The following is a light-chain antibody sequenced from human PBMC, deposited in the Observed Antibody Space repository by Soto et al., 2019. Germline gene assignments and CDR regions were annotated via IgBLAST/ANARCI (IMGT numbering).Light chain of an antibody. V-gene: IGKV1-33*01. J-gene: IGKJ2*01. CDR2: HAT. CDR3: QQRGSLPFT. Sequence: DIPLTLSAVFRPASVRDRVTITWQASQDISNYLNWYQQKPGEAPKVLIYHATKLETWVASRFSGSRSGTDFTVTIISLQTDDIATSHCQQRGSLPFTFGHGNKLAIK. CDR1: QDISNY.